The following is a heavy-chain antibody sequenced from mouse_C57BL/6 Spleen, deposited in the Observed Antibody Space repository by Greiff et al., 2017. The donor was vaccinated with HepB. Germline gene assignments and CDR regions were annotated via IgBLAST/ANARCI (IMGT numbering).Heavy chain of an antibody. Sequence: EVQLVESGGGLVQPGGSMKLSCVASGFTFSNYWMNWVRQSPEKGLEWVAQIRLKSDNYATHYAESVKGRFTISRDDSKSSVYLQMNNLRAEDTGIYCCTGGLRRVSYAMDYWGQGTSVTVSS. CDR1: GFTFSNYW. CDR3: TGGLRRVSYAMDY. CDR2: IRLKSDNYAT. D-gene: IGHD2-2*01. J-gene: IGHJ4*01. V-gene: IGHV6-3*01.